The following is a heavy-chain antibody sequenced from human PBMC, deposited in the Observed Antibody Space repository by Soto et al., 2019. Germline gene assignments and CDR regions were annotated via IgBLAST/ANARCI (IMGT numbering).Heavy chain of an antibody. Sequence: PGGSLRLSCAASGFTFDDYAMHWVRQAPGKGLEWVSGISWNSGSIGYADSVKGRFTISRDNAKNSLYLQMNSLRAEDTALYYCAKDISAAAWDHYMDVWGKGIQVTVS. V-gene: IGHV3-9*01. CDR3: AKDISAAAWDHYMDV. CDR2: ISWNSGSI. D-gene: IGHD2-2*01. J-gene: IGHJ6*03. CDR1: GFTFDDYA.